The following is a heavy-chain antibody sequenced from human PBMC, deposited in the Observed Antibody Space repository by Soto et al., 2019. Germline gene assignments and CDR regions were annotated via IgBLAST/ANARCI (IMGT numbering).Heavy chain of an antibody. CDR1: GFTFSSYA. D-gene: IGHD1-1*01. Sequence: QVQLVESGGGVVQPGRSLRLSCAASGFTFSSYAMHWVRQAPGKGLEWVAVISYDGSNKYYADSVKGRFTISRDNSKNTLYLQMNSLRAEDTAVYYCARDYPERRFFFDYWGQGTLVTVSS. V-gene: IGHV3-30-3*01. CDR3: ARDYPERRFFFDY. CDR2: ISYDGSNK. J-gene: IGHJ4*02.